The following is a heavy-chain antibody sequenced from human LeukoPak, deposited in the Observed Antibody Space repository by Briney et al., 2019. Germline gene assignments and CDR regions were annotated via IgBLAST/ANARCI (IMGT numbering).Heavy chain of an antibody. D-gene: IGHD2-8*01. CDR1: GFTFSSYA. CDR2: ISDSGDYT. CDR3: AKDTSIGKYCTYGVCSPFDY. J-gene: IGHJ4*02. V-gene: IGHV3-23*01. Sequence: PGGSLTLSCAGSGFTFSSYAMSWVRQAPGQGLEWVSAISDSGDYTSYADSVRGRFTISRYNSRNTLYLQMISLRPEDTAVYYCAKDTSIGKYCTYGVCSPFDYWGQGTLVTVSS.